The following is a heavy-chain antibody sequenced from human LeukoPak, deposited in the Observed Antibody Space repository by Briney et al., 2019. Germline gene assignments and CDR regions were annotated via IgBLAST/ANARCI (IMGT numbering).Heavy chain of an antibody. Sequence: GGSLRLSCAASGFTFTNDFMTWVRQAPGKGLEWVANMRVDGTDIHYADSVKGRFTISSDNARNSLYLQMSSLGAEDTAVYYCARQAPNMWLSPFWYFDLWGRGTLVTVSS. CDR1: GFTFTNDF. D-gene: IGHD3-22*01. V-gene: IGHV3-7*01. CDR2: MRVDGTDI. J-gene: IGHJ2*01. CDR3: ARQAPNMWLSPFWYFDL.